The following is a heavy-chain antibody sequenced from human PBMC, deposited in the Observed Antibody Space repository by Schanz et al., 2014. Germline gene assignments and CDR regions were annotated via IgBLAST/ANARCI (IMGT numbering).Heavy chain of an antibody. CDR2: ISSSGNII. V-gene: IGHV3-11*01. CDR3: AAHETLSTTACYPS. D-gene: IGHD2-2*01. J-gene: IGHJ4*02. CDR1: GFTFSDSF. Sequence: QVLLVESGGGLVKPGGSLRLSCSASGFTFSDSFMSWIRQTPGKGLEWLSYISSSGNIIHYADSVKGRFTISRDNAKNSLYLQMTGLRAEDTAVYHCAAHETLSTTACYPSWGQGTLVAVSS.